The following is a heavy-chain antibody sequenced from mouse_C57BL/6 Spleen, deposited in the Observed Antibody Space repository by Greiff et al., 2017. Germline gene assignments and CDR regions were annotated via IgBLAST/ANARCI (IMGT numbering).Heavy chain of an antibody. CDR1: GYTFTSYT. V-gene: IGHV1-4*01. CDR3: AREGELAFDY. D-gene: IGHD4-1*01. Sequence: QVQLQQSGAELARPGASVKMSCKASGYTFTSYTMHWVKQRPGQGLEWIGYINPSSGYTKYNQKFKDKATLTADKSSSTAYMQLSSLTSEDSAVYYCAREGELAFDYWGQGTTLTVSS. CDR2: INPSSGYT. J-gene: IGHJ2*01.